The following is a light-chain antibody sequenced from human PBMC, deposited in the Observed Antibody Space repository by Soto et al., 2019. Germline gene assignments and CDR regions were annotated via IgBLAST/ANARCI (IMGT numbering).Light chain of an antibody. CDR1: HSVNSH. Sequence: MMMTQSAATLSVSPGERVTLSCGTSHSVNSHVAWYQQKPGQAPRLLLYGASTRATGIPVRFSGSGFGTEFTLTISSLQSEDFAVYYCQQYNNWPPTFGQGTKVDIK. V-gene: IGKV3-15*01. J-gene: IGKJ1*01. CDR3: QQYNNWPPT. CDR2: GAS.